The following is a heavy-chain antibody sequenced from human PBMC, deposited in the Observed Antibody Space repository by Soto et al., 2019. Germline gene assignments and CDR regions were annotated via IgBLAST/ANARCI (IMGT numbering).Heavy chain of an antibody. CDR1: GGSFSGYY. J-gene: IGHJ4*02. V-gene: IGHV4-34*01. D-gene: IGHD3-10*01. CDR3: ARVSHYGSGSPAY. CDR2: INHSGST. Sequence: QVQLQQWGAGLLKPSETLSLTCAVYGGSFSGYYWSWIRQPPGKGLEWIGEINHSGSTNYNPSLKSRVTISVDTSKNQFSLKLSSVTAADTAVYYCARVSHYGSGSPAYWGQGTLVTVSS.